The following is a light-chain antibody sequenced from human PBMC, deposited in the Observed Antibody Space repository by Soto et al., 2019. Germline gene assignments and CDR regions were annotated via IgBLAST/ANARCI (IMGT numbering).Light chain of an antibody. Sequence: QSVLTQPPSMSGAPGQRVTISCTGSSSNIGAGYDVHWYQQHPGTAPKLLIFDNNNRPSGVPDRFSGSKSDTSASLAIPGLQAEDEADYYCQSFDTSLSGFVVFGGGTKLTVL. CDR1: SSNIGAGYD. CDR3: QSFDTSLSGFVV. J-gene: IGLJ2*01. V-gene: IGLV1-40*01. CDR2: DNN.